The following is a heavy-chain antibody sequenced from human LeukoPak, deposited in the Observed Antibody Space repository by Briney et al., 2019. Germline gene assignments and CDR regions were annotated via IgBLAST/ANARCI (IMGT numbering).Heavy chain of an antibody. CDR1: GFTFSSYW. D-gene: IGHD6-19*01. V-gene: IGHV3-7*01. J-gene: IGHJ4*02. Sequence: GGSLRLSCAASGFTFSSYWMSWVRQAPGKGLEWVANIKQDGSEKYYVDSVKGRFTISRDNAKNSLYLQMNSLRAEDTAVYYCARVPRSPGYSSGWEVDYWGQGTLVTVSS. CDR2: IKQDGSEK. CDR3: ARVPRSPGYSSGWEVDY.